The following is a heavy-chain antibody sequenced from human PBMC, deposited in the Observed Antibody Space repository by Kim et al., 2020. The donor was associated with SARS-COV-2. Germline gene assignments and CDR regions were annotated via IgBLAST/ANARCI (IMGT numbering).Heavy chain of an antibody. Sequence: ASVKVSCKASGYTFTGYYMHWVRQAPGQGLEWMGRINPNSGGTNYAQKFQGRVTMTRDTSISTAYMELSRLRSDDTAVYYCARGWSTMVRGARDYYYGMDVWGQGTTVTVSS. CDR1: GYTFTGYY. CDR2: INPNSGGT. J-gene: IGHJ6*02. CDR3: ARGWSTMVRGARDYYYGMDV. D-gene: IGHD3-10*01. V-gene: IGHV1-2*06.